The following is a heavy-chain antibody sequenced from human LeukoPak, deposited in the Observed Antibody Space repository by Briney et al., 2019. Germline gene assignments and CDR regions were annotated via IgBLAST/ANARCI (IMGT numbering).Heavy chain of an antibody. CDR1: GFTFVSHG. J-gene: IGHJ4*02. Sequence: GGSLRLSCAASGFTFVSHGMHWVRQAPGKGLEWVAVTSYDGSDKNYADSVKGRFTISRDNSKNTLYLQMNSLRVEDTAVYYCARGVPVPAGIDYWGQGTLVTVSS. CDR2: TSYDGSDK. CDR3: ARGVPVPAGIDY. V-gene: IGHV3-30*03. D-gene: IGHD2-2*01.